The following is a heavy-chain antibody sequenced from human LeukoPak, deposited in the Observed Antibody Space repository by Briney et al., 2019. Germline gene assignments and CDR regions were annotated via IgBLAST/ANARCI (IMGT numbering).Heavy chain of an antibody. Sequence: GSLRLSCAASGFTFSSYVMHWVRQAPGKGLEWVGVISYDGSNKFYTDSVKGRFTISRDNSKNTLYLQMNSLRAEDTAVYYCAREYSSGWYSFQHWGQGTLVTVSS. CDR3: AREYSSGWYSFQH. CDR1: GFTFSSYV. D-gene: IGHD6-19*01. V-gene: IGHV3-30*03. J-gene: IGHJ1*01. CDR2: ISYDGSNK.